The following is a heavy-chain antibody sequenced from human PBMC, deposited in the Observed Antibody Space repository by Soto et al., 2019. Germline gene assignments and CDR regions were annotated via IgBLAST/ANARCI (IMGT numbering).Heavy chain of an antibody. Sequence: QARGSLRLSCTASGFTFSSNAMSWVRQAPGKGLEWVSSISGSAGVTYYADSVKGRFTISRDNSKNALYLQMNSLRAEDTAVYYCAKDWVSGSSPYWGQGTLVTVSS. D-gene: IGHD2-15*01. J-gene: IGHJ4*02. CDR1: GFTFSSNA. V-gene: IGHV3-23*01. CDR3: AKDWVSGSSPY. CDR2: ISGSAGVT.